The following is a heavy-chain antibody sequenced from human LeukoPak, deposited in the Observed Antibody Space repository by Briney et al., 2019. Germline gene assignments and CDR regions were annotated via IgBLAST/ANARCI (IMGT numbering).Heavy chain of an antibody. Sequence: SETLSLTCTVSGDSIIPYYWSWIRQPAGKGLEWIGRISGSGSTDYNPSLKSRVTMSRDTSQNQFSLKLSSVTAADTAVYYCARDRRGDTVTYGMDVWGQGTTVTVSS. J-gene: IGHJ6*02. CDR2: ISGSGST. V-gene: IGHV4-4*07. CDR3: ARDRRGDTVTYGMDV. CDR1: GDSIIPYY. D-gene: IGHD4-11*01.